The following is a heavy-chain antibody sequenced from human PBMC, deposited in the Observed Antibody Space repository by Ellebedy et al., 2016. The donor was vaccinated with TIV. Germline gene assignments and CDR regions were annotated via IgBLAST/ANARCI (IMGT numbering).Heavy chain of an antibody. CDR2: ISTYNGNT. CDR1: GYTFTTYS. J-gene: IGHJ3*02. Sequence: ASVKVSCXASGYTFTTYSISWVRQAPGQGLEWMGWISTYNGNTNYAQKFQGRVTMTTDTSTSTAYMELRSLRSDDTAVYYCARVFVVSGGSYQSAAFDIWGQGTMVTVSS. D-gene: IGHD2-15*01. CDR3: ARVFVVSGGSYQSAAFDI. V-gene: IGHV1-18*01.